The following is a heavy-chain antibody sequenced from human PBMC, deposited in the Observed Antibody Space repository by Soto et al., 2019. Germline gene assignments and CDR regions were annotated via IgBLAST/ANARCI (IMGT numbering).Heavy chain of an antibody. D-gene: IGHD3-16*02. CDR1: GGSISITNYY. CDR3: ASPTGRYEHRFYY. Sequence: SETLSLTCAVSGGSISITNYYWGWIRQPPGKGLEWIGSIYYSGSTYYNPSLKSRVTMSIDTSKNQVSLRLTSVTAADTALYYCASPTGRYEHRFYYWGPGTLVTVSS. J-gene: IGHJ4*02. V-gene: IGHV4-39*01. CDR2: IYYSGST.